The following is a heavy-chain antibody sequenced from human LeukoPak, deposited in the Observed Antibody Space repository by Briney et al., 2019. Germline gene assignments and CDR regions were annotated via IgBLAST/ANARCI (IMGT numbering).Heavy chain of an antibody. Sequence: GGSLRFSCAASGFTFSSYSMNWVRQAPGKGLEWVSSISSSSSYIYYADSVKGRFTISRDNSKNTLYLQMNSLRAEDTAIYYCAKKYRSVQFFYMDVWGKGTTVTISS. CDR2: ISSSSSYI. D-gene: IGHD2-2*01. CDR3: AKKYRSVQFFYMDV. V-gene: IGHV3-21*04. J-gene: IGHJ6*03. CDR1: GFTFSSYS.